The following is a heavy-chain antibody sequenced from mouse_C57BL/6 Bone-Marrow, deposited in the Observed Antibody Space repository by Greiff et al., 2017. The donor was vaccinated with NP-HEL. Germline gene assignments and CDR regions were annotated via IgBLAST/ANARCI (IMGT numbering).Heavy chain of an antibody. J-gene: IGHJ3*01. Sequence: QVQLQQSGAELVKPGASVKLSCKASGYTFTSYWMHWVKQRPGQGLEWIGMIHPNSGSTNYNEKFKSKATLTVDKSSSTAYMQLSSLTSEDSAVYYCAREGTGVFAYWGQGTLVTVSA. D-gene: IGHD4-1*01. CDR1: GYTFTSYW. CDR3: AREGTGVFAY. V-gene: IGHV1-64*01. CDR2: IHPNSGST.